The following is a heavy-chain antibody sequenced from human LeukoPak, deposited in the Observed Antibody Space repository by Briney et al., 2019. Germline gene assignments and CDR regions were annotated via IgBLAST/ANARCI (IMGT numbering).Heavy chain of an antibody. CDR3: ARLRSSWSIDY. V-gene: IGHV5-51*01. Sequence: GESLQISCKGSGYSFTSYWIGWVRQMPGEGLEWMASIYPGDSDTRYSPSFRGQVTISVDKSISTAYLQWSSLKASDSAMYYCARLRSSWSIDYWGQGTLVTVSS. J-gene: IGHJ4*02. CDR1: GYSFTSYW. D-gene: IGHD6-13*01. CDR2: IYPGDSDT.